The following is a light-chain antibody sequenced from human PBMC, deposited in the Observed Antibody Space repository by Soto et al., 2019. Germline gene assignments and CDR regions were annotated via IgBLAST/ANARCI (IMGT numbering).Light chain of an antibody. CDR1: QGISNY. Sequence: DIQMTQSPSSLSASVGDRVTITCRASQGISNYLAWYQQHPGTVPKLLPYSASTLQSGVPFRFSGRGSGTDFTLTISSLQPEDVATYYCQKYDGVPDTFGQGTRLEIK. CDR3: QKYDGVPDT. J-gene: IGKJ5*01. CDR2: SAS. V-gene: IGKV1-27*01.